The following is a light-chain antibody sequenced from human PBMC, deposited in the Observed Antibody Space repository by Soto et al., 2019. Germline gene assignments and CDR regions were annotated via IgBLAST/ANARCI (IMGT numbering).Light chain of an antibody. V-gene: IGKV3D-15*01. CDR2: DAS. CDR1: QSVDND. CDR3: QQYNNWRLT. Sequence: EIVMTQSPATLSVSPGDRATLSCRASQSVDNDLAWYQQKPGQPPRLLIYDASTRATGIPARFSGSQSGTEFTLTISSLLSEDFAVYFCQQYNNWRLTFGGGTKVETK. J-gene: IGKJ4*01.